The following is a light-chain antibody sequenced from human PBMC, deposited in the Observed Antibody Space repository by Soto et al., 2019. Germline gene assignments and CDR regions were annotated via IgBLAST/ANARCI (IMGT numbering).Light chain of an antibody. CDR2: DAS. J-gene: IGKJ4*01. V-gene: IGKV1-33*01. Sequence: DIQMTHSPSSLSESVGDRVTITFQASQDISNSLNWYQQKPGKAPKLLIYDASNLETGVPSRFSGSGSGTGFTFTISSLQPEDIATYYCQQYDNLPLTFGGGTKV. CDR3: QQYDNLPLT. CDR1: QDISNS.